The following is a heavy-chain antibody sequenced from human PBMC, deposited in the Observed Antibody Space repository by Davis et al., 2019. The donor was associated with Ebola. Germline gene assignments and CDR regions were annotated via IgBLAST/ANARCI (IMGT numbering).Heavy chain of an antibody. CDR2: INPNSGGT. J-gene: IGHJ4*02. CDR1: GYTFTGYY. V-gene: IGHV1-2*04. D-gene: IGHD5-18*01. CDR3: ARLGYSYGSLYYFDY. Sequence: ASVKVSCKASGYTFTGYYMHWVRQAPGQGLEWMGWINPNSGGTNYAQKFQGWVTMTRDTSISTAYMELSRLRSEDTAVYYCARLGYSYGSLYYFDYWGQGTLVTVSS.